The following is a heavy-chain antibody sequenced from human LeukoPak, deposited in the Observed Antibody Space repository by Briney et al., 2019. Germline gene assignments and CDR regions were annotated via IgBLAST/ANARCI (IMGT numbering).Heavy chain of an antibody. V-gene: IGHV1-8*01. D-gene: IGHD2-2*01. CDR3: ARGTSPRRRYYYYYMDV. Sequence: ASVKVSCKASGYTFTSYDINWVRQATGQGLEWKGWMNPNSGNTGYAQKFQGRVTMTRNTSISTAYMELSSLRSEDTAVYYCARGTSPRRRYYYYYMDVWGKGTTVTVSS. CDR2: MNPNSGNT. J-gene: IGHJ6*03. CDR1: GYTFTSYD.